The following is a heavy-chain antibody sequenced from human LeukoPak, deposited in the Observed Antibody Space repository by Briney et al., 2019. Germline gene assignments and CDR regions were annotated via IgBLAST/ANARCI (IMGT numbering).Heavy chain of an antibody. CDR1: GYTFTNYD. D-gene: IGHD6-13*01. V-gene: IGHV1-8*01. CDR3: VRRIVAAGYNWFDP. Sequence: VASVTVSCKASGYTFTNYDINWVRQATGQGLEWMGWINSNSGDTAYAQKFQGRVTITRNTSINTAHMELSSLRSEDTAVYYCVRRIVAAGYNWFDPWGQGTLVTVSS. J-gene: IGHJ5*02. CDR2: INSNSGDT.